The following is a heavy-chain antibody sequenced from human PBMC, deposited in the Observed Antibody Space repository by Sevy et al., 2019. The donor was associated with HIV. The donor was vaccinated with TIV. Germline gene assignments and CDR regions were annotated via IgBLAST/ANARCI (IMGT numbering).Heavy chain of an antibody. CDR3: ARDAARVIVPTAGFDS. CDR2: IWYDGRTE. D-gene: IGHD1-1*01. J-gene: IGHJ5*01. CDR1: GFTFRSFS. V-gene: IGHV3-33*01. Sequence: GGSLRLSCVASGFTFRSFSMHWVRQAPGKGLEWVAAIWYDGRTERYADSVQGRFTISRDNSKKTLYLQMNSLRDEDTAIYYCARDAARVIVPTAGFDSSGQGTLVTVSS.